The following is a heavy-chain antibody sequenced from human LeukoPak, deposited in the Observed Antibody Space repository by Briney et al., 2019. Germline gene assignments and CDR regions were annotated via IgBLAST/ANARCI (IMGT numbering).Heavy chain of an antibody. CDR1: GFTFSDHY. CDR3: AKMALTMIVVPYYMDV. V-gene: IGHV3-72*01. D-gene: IGHD3-22*01. Sequence: PGGSLRLSCAASGFTFSDHYMDWVRQAPGKGLEWVGRTRNKANSYTTEYAASVKGRFTISRDDSKNSLYLQMNSLKTEDTAVYYLAKMALTMIVVPYYMDVWGKGTTVTVSS. J-gene: IGHJ6*03. CDR2: TRNKANSYTT.